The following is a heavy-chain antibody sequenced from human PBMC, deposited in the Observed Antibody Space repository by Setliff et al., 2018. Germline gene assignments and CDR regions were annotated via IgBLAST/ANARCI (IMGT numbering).Heavy chain of an antibody. J-gene: IGHJ4*02. CDR1: GYTFTSYG. D-gene: IGHD6-6*01. CDR3: AREQLVDRGFDY. CDR2: INPNSGGT. Sequence: ASVKVSCKASGYTFTSYGISWVRQAPGQGLEWMGWINPNSGGTNYAQKFQGWVTMTRDTSTSTVYMELSSLRSEDTAVYYCAREQLVDRGFDYWGQGTLVTVSS. V-gene: IGHV1-2*04.